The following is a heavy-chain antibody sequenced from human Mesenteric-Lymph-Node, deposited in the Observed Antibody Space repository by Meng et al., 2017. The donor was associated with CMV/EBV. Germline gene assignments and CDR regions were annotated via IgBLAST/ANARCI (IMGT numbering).Heavy chain of an antibody. D-gene: IGHD3-22*01. J-gene: IGHJ4*02. CDR3: ARGRTYYDSSGYYYLGGFDY. CDR2: ISHSGSS. CDR1: GGSFSAYK. V-gene: IGHV4-34*01. Sequence: GSLRLSCAVSGGSFSAYKWTWIRQPPGKGLEWIGEISHSGSSNCVPSLKSRVTISVDTSKNQFSLNLSSVTAADTAVYYCARGRTYYDSSGYYYLGGFDYWGQGNMVTVSS.